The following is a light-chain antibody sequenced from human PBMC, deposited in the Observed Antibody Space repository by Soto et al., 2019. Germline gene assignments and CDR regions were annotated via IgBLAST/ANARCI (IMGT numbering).Light chain of an antibody. J-gene: IGKJ1*01. CDR1: QSVNIF. V-gene: IGKV3-20*01. CDR2: HAS. Sequence: EIVLTQSPGTLSLSPGERATLSCRASQSVNIFLAWFQQKPGQAPRLLIFHASNRATGVPDRFSGSGSGTDFTLTVTRLEPGDSAVYYCHHYVGSPWAFGQGTRVEIK. CDR3: HHYVGSPWA.